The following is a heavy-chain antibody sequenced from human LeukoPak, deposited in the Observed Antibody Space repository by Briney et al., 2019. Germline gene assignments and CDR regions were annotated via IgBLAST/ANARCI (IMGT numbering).Heavy chain of an antibody. D-gene: IGHD3-3*01. CDR3: XXXXXXXXXXLFYYYTMDV. CDR1: GFTFGSYG. J-gene: IGHJ6*02. V-gene: IGHV3-30*03. CDR2: ISYDGSNK. Sequence: GGSLRLSCAASGFTFGSYGMHWVRQAPGKGLEWVAVISYDGSNKYYADSVKGRFTISRDNSKNTLYLQMNSLRTEDTALYYYXXXXXXXXXXLFYYYTMDVWGQGTTVTVSS.